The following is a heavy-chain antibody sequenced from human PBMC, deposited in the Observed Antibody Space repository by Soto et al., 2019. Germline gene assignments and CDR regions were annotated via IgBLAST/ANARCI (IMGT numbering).Heavy chain of an antibody. Sequence: ASVKVSCKASGYTFTSYYMHWVRQAPGQGLEWMGIINPSGGSTSYAQKFQGRVTMTRDTSTSTVYMELSSLRSEDTAVYYCARDRSAPGYCSSTSCLGENWFDPWGQGTLVTVSS. V-gene: IGHV1-46*03. CDR3: ARDRSAPGYCSSTSCLGENWFDP. J-gene: IGHJ5*02. CDR1: GYTFTSYY. CDR2: INPSGGST. D-gene: IGHD2-2*01.